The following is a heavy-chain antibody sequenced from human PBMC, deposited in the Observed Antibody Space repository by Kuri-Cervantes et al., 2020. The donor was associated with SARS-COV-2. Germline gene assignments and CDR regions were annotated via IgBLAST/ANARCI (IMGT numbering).Heavy chain of an antibody. CDR2: INPDGSYT. Sequence: GGSLRLSCAASGFTFSGHWIHWVRQAPGKGLVWVSRINPDGSYTNNADSVKGRFTLSRDNAKNMLFLQMNSLRAEDTAVYYCAKYSSGYFAYYYYGMDVWGQGTTVTVSS. J-gene: IGHJ6*02. CDR3: AKYSSGYFAYYYYGMDV. V-gene: IGHV3-74*01. CDR1: GFTFSGHW. D-gene: IGHD3-22*01.